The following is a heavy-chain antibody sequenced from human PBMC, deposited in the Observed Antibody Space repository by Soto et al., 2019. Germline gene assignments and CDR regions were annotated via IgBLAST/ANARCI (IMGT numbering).Heavy chain of an antibody. CDR1: GFTVSSNY. CDR2: IYSGGST. Sequence: HPGGSLRLSCAASGFTVSSNYMSWVRQAPGKGLEWVSVIYSGGSTYYADSVKGRFTISRDNSKNTLYLQMNSLRAEDTAVYYCAREAAAGFRPLYYFDYWGQGTLVTVSS. CDR3: AREAAAGFRPLYYFDY. J-gene: IGHJ4*02. V-gene: IGHV3-53*01. D-gene: IGHD6-13*01.